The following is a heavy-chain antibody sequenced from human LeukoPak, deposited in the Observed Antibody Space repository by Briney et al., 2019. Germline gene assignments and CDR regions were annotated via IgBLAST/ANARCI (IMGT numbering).Heavy chain of an antibody. D-gene: IGHD5-24*01. CDR1: GYTLTELS. CDR3: ATDEGEDGALDI. Sequence: ASVKVSCKVSGYTLTELSMHWVRQAPGKGLEWMGGFDPEDGETIYAQKFQGRVTMTEDTSTDTAYMELSSLRSEDTAVHYCATDEGEDGALDIWGQGTMVTVSS. V-gene: IGHV1-24*01. J-gene: IGHJ3*02. CDR2: FDPEDGET.